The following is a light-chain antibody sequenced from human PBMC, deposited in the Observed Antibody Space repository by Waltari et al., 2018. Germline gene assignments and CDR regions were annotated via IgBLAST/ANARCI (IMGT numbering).Light chain of an antibody. CDR2: GAS. V-gene: IGKV3-20*01. J-gene: IGKJ1*01. Sequence: VLTQSPGTLCLSPGERATLSCKASQSIGWTLTWYQQKPCHTPRFLMYGASIRAAGIPDRFSGSGSGTEFILTIARLEPEDFSVYYCQNYERLPVTFGQGTKVEIK. CDR1: QSIGWT. CDR3: QNYERLPVT.